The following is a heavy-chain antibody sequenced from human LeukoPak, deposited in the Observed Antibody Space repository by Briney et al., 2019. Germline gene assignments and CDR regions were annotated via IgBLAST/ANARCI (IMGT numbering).Heavy chain of an antibody. D-gene: IGHD3-10*01. CDR2: INLSGGST. CDR3: ARELPHTYNFDY. V-gene: IGHV1-46*01. CDR1: GNTFTTYY. J-gene: IGHJ4*02. Sequence: ASVKVSCKASGNTFTTYYIHWVRQAPGQGLEYMGIINLSGGSTSYAQRFQGRVAMTQDTSASTVYMELSSLRSEDTAVYYCARELPHTYNFDYWGQGSLVTVSS.